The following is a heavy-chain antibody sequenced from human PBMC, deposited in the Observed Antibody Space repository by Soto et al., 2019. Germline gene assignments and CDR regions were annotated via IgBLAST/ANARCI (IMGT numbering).Heavy chain of an antibody. D-gene: IGHD5-18*01. J-gene: IGHJ4*02. CDR3: ARVGGYSYGPNFDY. CDR1: GGTFGSYA. V-gene: IGHV1-69*13. CDR2: IIPIFGTA. Sequence: SVKVSCKASGGTFGSYAISWVRQAPGQGLEWMGGIIPIFGTANYAQKFQGRVTITADESTSTAYMELSSLRSEDTAVYYCARVGGYSYGPNFDYWGQGTLVTVSS.